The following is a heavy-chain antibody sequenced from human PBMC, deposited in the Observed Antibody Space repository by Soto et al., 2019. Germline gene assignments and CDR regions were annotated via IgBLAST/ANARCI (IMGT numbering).Heavy chain of an antibody. J-gene: IGHJ6*02. CDR2: INPSGGST. Sequence: ASVKVSCKASGYTFTSYYMHWVRQAPGQGLEWMGIINPSGGSTSYAQKFQGRVTMTRDTSTSTVYMELSSLRSEDTAVYYCARNPPYDFWSGYTAHYYYGMDVWGQGTTVTVSS. V-gene: IGHV1-46*01. CDR1: GYTFTSYY. CDR3: ARNPPYDFWSGYTAHYYYGMDV. D-gene: IGHD3-3*01.